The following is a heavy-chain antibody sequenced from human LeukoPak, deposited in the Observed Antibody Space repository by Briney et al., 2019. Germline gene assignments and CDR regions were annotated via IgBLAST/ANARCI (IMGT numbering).Heavy chain of an antibody. V-gene: IGHV3-13*01. D-gene: IGHD6-13*01. CDR1: GFTFSRYD. CDR3: AREVLGEEAGPGQGGMDV. Sequence: GSLRLSCAASGFTFSRYDMHWVRQVTGKRLEWVASIGTLGDTFYPGSVKGRFTISREDAKNSLYLQMDSLRVGDTAVYYCAREVLGEEAGPGQGGMDVWGQGTTVTVSS. CDR2: IGTLGDT. J-gene: IGHJ6*02.